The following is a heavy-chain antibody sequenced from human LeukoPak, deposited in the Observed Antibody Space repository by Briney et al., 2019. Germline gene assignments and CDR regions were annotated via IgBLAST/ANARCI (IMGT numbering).Heavy chain of an antibody. CDR3: ARDLSSTDHWEFDH. V-gene: IGHV1-2*06. Sequence: ASVKVSCKASGYTFNDYFLHWVRQAPGQGLEWMGRINPGSSDTYLAQSFQGRVTVTSDTSTATAYMELSGLTSDDTAVYYCARDLSSTDHWEFDHWGQGTLVTVSS. CDR2: INPGSSDT. D-gene: IGHD2/OR15-2a*01. J-gene: IGHJ4*02. CDR1: GYTFNDYF.